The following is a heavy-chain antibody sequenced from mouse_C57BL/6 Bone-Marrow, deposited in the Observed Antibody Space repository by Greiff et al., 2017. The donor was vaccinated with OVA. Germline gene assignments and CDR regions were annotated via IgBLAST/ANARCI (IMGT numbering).Heavy chain of an antibody. V-gene: IGHV1-64*01. J-gene: IGHJ4*01. Sequence: VQLQQPGAELVKPGASVKLSCKASGYTFTSYWMHWVKQRPGQGLEWIGMIHPNSGSTKYNEKFKSKATLTVDKSSSTAYMQLSSLTSEDSAVYYCSRSGYRDYGGAMDYWGQGTSVTVSS. CDR1: GYTFTSYW. D-gene: IGHD2-13*01. CDR3: SRSGYRDYGGAMDY. CDR2: IHPNSGST.